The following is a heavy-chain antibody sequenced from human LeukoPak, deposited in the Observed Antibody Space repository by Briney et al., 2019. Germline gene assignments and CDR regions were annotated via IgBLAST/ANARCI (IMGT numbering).Heavy chain of an antibody. CDR3: ARLLSGAAGTPDY. V-gene: IGHV4-31*03. D-gene: IGHD6-13*01. Sequence: SETLSLTCTVSGGSISSVAYYWSWFRPHPGKGLEWIVYILDSGSTYYNPSLKSRVTISVDTAKMQFSLKLSSVTAADTAVYYCARLLSGAAGTPDYWGQGTLVTVSA. CDR1: GGSISSVAYY. J-gene: IGHJ4*02. CDR2: ILDSGST.